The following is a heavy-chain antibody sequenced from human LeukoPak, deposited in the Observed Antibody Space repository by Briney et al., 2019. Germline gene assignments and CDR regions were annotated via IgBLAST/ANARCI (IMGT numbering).Heavy chain of an antibody. V-gene: IGHV4-39*07. CDR3: AISGGDLDY. J-gene: IGHJ4*02. D-gene: IGHD2-21*02. Sequence: PSETLSLTCTVSGGSINSSTYYWGWVRQPPGEGLEWIGSISYSGGTYYNPSLKSRVTISVDTSKNQFSLKLSSVTAADTAVYYCAISGGDLDYWGQGTLVTVSS. CDR2: ISYSGGT. CDR1: GGSINSSTYY.